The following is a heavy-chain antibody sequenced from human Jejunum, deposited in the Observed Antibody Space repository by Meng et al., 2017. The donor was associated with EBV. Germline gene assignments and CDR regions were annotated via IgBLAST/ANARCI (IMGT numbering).Heavy chain of an antibody. CDR2: IYYSGST. D-gene: IGHD5-12*01. CDR1: GGSVNSGNVY. J-gene: IGHJ4*02. Sequence: LLQESCPGLVKPSETLSLTCTVSGGSVNSGNVYWSWIRQPPGKGLEWIGYIYYSGSTNYIPSLKSRVTISLDTSKNQFSLKLSSVTAADTAVYYCAGLRYSGYDRAFDYWGQGALVTVFS. V-gene: IGHV4-61*01. CDR3: AGLRYSGYDRAFDY.